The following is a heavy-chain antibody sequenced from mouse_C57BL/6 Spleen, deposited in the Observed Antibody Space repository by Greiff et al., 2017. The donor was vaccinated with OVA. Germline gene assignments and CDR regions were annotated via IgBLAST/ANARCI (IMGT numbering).Heavy chain of an antibody. V-gene: IGHV1-50*01. Sequence: VQLQQPGAELVKPGASVKLSCKASGYTFTSYWMQWVKQRPGQGLEWIGEIDPSDSYTNYNQKFKGKATLTVDTSSSTAYMQLSSLTSEDSAVYYCAREDGSSFFAYWGQGTTLTVSS. J-gene: IGHJ2*01. CDR2: IDPSDSYT. D-gene: IGHD1-1*01. CDR1: GYTFTSYW. CDR3: AREDGSSFFAY.